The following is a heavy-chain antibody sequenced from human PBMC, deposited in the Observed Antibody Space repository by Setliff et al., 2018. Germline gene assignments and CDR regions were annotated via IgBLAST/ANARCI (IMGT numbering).Heavy chain of an antibody. V-gene: IGHV1-18*01. CDR1: GYSFSDYG. CDR2: ISAYNGNT. CDR3: ARGGYSYGYDHGFDI. J-gene: IGHJ3*02. Sequence: GPSVKVSCKASGYSFSDYGISWVRQAPGQGLEWMGWISAYNGNTKYAQKLQGRVTMATDISTSTAYMELRSLRSDDTAVYYCARGGYSYGYDHGFDIWGQGTMVTVSS. D-gene: IGHD5-18*01.